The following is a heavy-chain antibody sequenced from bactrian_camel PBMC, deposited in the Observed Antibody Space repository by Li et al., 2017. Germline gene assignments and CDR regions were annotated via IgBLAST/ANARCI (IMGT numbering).Heavy chain of an antibody. J-gene: IGHJ4*01. V-gene: IGHV3S53*01. D-gene: IGHD3*01. CDR2: TNGVA. Sequence: HVQLVESGGGSVQAGGSLRLSCTHSGYISSRHCMGWFRQAPGKAREGVAATNGVADYADSVKGRFTISLDIPKNTVYLQMDNLKPDDTGMYYCAVRSAPRPCTTGSGTFRNWGQGTQVTV. CDR3: AVRSAPRPCTTGSGTFRN. CDR1: GYISSRHC.